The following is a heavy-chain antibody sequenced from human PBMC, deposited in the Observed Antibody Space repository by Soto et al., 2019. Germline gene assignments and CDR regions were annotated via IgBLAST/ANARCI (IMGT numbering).Heavy chain of an antibody. Sequence: SETLSLTCAVSGGSISSSNWWSWVRQPPGKGLEWIGEIYHNGSTNYNPSLKSRVTISVDKSKNQFSLKLSSVTAADTAVYYCAREGSSSWYNWFDPWGQGTLVTVSS. CDR2: IYHNGST. CDR3: AREGSSSWYNWFDP. J-gene: IGHJ5*02. CDR1: GGSISSSNW. D-gene: IGHD6-13*01. V-gene: IGHV4-4*02.